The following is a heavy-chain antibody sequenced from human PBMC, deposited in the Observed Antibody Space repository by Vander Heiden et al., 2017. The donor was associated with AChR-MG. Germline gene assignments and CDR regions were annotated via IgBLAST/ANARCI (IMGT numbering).Heavy chain of an antibody. CDR1: GFTFSDYN. CDR2: IRSSGTTI. CDR3: ARAPGHTAPPGDY. J-gene: IGHJ4*02. V-gene: IGHV3-11*01. Sequence: VQLVESGGGLVKPGGSLRLSCAASGFTFSDYNMGGIRQAPGKGREWVSYIRSSGTTIDYADSVKGRCTISRDNAKNSLYLQMNSLRAEDTAVYYGARAPGHTAPPGDYWGQGTLVTVSS. D-gene: IGHD5-18*01.